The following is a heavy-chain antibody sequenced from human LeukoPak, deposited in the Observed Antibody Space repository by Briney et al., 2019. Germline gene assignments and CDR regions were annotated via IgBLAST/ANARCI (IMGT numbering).Heavy chain of an antibody. CDR2: ISYDGSNE. V-gene: IGHV3-30*04. D-gene: IGHD2-21*01. J-gene: IGHJ4*02. CDR1: IFTLSIYV. Sequence: GRTLRLSCAASIFTLSIYVMHWVRHAPGKGLEGVAIISYDGSNEHYADSVKGRFPIPRHNPKHTLHRAMNSLIAQDRPVYYCARDKGSSCISFFDYWGQGTVVSVS. CDR3: ARDKGSSCISFFDY.